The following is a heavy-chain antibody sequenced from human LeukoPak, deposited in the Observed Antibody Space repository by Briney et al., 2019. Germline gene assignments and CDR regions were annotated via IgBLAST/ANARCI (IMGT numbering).Heavy chain of an antibody. V-gene: IGHV1-18*01. Sequence: GASVKVSCKSSGYTFTTYGISWMRQAPGQSLEWMGWISPYNSNTKYAQKLQGRVTMTTDTSTNTAYMEVRSLRSEDTAVYYCARGLLSGESSSWHDYWGQGTLVTVSS. CDR3: ARGLLSGESSSWHDY. J-gene: IGHJ4*02. D-gene: IGHD6-13*01. CDR2: ISPYNSNT. CDR1: GYTFTTYG.